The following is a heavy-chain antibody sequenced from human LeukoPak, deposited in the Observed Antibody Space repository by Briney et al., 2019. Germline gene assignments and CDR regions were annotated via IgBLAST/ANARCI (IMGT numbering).Heavy chain of an antibody. J-gene: IGHJ6*03. CDR3: ARVVMKAFYYYYMDL. CDR2: MNPTSGDK. Sequence: SLKPSCEPSRYTLRAYDVTWGRQAPGPRLEWMGWMNPTSGDKGYAQNFQGTVHMIRSMSRNPAYMELRLLRSEDTAVYFCARVVMKAFYYYYMDLWEKGTQSSSH. D-gene: IGHD2-21*01. V-gene: IGHV1-8*01. CDR1: RYTLRAYD.